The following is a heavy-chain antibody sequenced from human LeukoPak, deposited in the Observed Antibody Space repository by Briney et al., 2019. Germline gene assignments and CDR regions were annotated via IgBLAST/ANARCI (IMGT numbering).Heavy chain of an antibody. CDR3: ARAYSSGWSYFDY. D-gene: IGHD6-19*01. V-gene: IGHV3-33*01. Sequence: EGSLRLSCAASGFTFRSYGMHWVRQAPGKVLEWVAVIWYDGSNQYYADSVKGRFTISRDNYKNTLYLQLNSLRAEDTAVYYCARAYSSGWSYFDYWGQGTLVTVSS. J-gene: IGHJ4*02. CDR2: IWYDGSNQ. CDR1: GFTFRSYG.